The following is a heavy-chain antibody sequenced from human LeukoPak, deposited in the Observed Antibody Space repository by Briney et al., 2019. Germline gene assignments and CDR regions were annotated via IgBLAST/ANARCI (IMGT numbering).Heavy chain of an antibody. CDR3: ARANGQLWTTPDY. J-gene: IGHJ4*02. V-gene: IGHV3-30*03. CDR1: AFTFSSYC. CDR2: ISYHGSKK. Sequence: GGSQRLACAASAFTFSSYCMHCVSHPQGGGLEWVAVISYHGSKKSNAESVMGRFTISRDNSKNTLYLQMNSLRPEDTAVYFCARANGQLWTTPDYWGQGTVVTISS. D-gene: IGHD5-18*01.